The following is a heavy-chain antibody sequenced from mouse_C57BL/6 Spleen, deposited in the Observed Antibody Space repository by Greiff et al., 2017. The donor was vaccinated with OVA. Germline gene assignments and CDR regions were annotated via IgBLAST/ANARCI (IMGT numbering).Heavy chain of an antibody. J-gene: IGHJ4*01. D-gene: IGHD2-2*01. Sequence: QVQLQQSGAELVKPGASVKLSCKASGYTFTSYWMHWVKQRPGQGLEWIGMIHPNSGSTNYNEKFKSKATLTVDKSSSTAYMQLSSLTSEDSAVYYCATGYDEGRYYAMDYWGQGTSVTVSS. CDR1: GYTFTSYW. V-gene: IGHV1-64*01. CDR3: ATGYDEGRYYAMDY. CDR2: IHPNSGST.